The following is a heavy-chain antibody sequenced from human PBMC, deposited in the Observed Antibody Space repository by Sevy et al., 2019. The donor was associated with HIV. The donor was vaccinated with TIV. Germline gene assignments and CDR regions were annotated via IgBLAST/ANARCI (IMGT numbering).Heavy chain of an antibody. D-gene: IGHD6-6*01. V-gene: IGHV3-30-3*01. CDR1: GFTFSSNA. J-gene: IGHJ6*02. Sequence: GGSLRLSCAASGFTFSSNAMHWVHQAPGKELEWVAVIAYDGSNKYYADSVKGRFTISRDNSKNTLYLQMNSLRAEDTAVDYYARGGIIAARPDVGDYYYYGMDVWGQGTTVTVSS. CDR3: ARGGIIAARPDVGDYYYYGMDV. CDR2: IAYDGSNK.